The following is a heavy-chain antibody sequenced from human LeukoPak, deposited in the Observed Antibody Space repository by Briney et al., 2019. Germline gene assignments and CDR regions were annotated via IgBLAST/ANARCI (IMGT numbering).Heavy chain of an antibody. CDR1: GGSFSGYY. CDR3: ARTHDYGDYGDPYYFDY. J-gene: IGHJ4*02. CDR2: INHSGST. D-gene: IGHD4-17*01. V-gene: IGHV4-34*01. Sequence: PSETLSLTCAVYGGSFSGYYWSWIRQPPGKGLEWIGEINHSGSTNYNPSLKSRVTISVDTSKNQFSLELSSVTAADTAVYYCARTHDYGDYGDPYYFDYWGQGTLVTVSS.